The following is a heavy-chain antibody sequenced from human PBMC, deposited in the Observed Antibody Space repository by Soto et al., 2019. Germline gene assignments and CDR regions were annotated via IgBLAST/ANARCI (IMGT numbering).Heavy chain of an antibody. CDR3: ARQIYDSDTGPNFQYYFDS. CDR1: GYSFAGYW. Sequence: GESLKISCKGSGYSFAGYWITWVRQKPGKGREWMARIAPSDSQTYYSPSFRGHVTISATKSITTVFLQWSSLRASDTAMYYCARQIYDSDTGPNFQYYFDSWGQGTPVTVSS. CDR2: IAPSDSQT. V-gene: IGHV5-10-1*01. J-gene: IGHJ4*02. D-gene: IGHD3-22*01.